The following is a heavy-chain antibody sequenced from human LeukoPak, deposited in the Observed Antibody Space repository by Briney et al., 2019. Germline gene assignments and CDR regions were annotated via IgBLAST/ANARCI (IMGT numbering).Heavy chain of an antibody. Sequence: GGSLRLSCAASGLTFSNYAMTWVRQAPGNGQEWVSGISAGSGSTYYADAVKGRFTISRDNSKNTLYLQMSSLRAEDTAIYYCAIHESSIPYWGQGTLVTVSS. CDR1: GLTFSNYA. CDR2: ISAGSGST. CDR3: AIHESSIPY. V-gene: IGHV3-23*01. J-gene: IGHJ4*02. D-gene: IGHD1-26*01.